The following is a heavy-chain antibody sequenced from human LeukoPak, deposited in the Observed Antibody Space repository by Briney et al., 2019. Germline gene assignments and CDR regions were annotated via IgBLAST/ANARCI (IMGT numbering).Heavy chain of an antibody. CDR1: GNYW. CDR3: VSFYETY. J-gene: IGHJ4*02. Sequence: GGSLRLSCAASGNYWMHWVRQAPGKGLVWVSHINSDGSWTSYADSVEGRFTISKDNAKNTVYLQMNNLRAEDTAVYYCVSFYETYWGRGTLVTVSS. D-gene: IGHD2-2*01. CDR2: INSDGSWT. V-gene: IGHV3-74*01.